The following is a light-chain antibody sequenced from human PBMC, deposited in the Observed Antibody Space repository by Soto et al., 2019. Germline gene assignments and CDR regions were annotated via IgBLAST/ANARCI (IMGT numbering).Light chain of an antibody. Sequence: DIQMTQSPSTLSASEGDRVTISCRASQSVSIGLAWYQQKPGRAPKLLIYKSSILESGVPSRFSGSGSGTEFTLTISSLQPDDFATYYCQQFNTSPWTFGQGTKVDI. V-gene: IGKV1-5*03. CDR3: QQFNTSPWT. CDR1: QSVSIG. CDR2: KSS. J-gene: IGKJ1*01.